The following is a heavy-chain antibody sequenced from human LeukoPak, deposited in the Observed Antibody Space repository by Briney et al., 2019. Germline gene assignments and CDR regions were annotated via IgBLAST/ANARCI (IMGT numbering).Heavy chain of an antibody. Sequence: PSETLSLTCTVSGGSISSSSYYWGWIRQPPGKGLEWIGSIYYSGGTYYNPSLKSRVTISVDTSKNQFSLKLSSVTATDTAVYYCARDVGNSNYFDYWGQGTLVTVSS. CDR2: IYYSGGT. D-gene: IGHD1/OR15-1a*01. J-gene: IGHJ4*02. V-gene: IGHV4-39*07. CDR3: ARDVGNSNYFDY. CDR1: GGSISSSSYY.